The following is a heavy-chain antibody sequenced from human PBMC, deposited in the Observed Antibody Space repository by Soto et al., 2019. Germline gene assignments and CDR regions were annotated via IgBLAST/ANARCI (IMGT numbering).Heavy chain of an antibody. D-gene: IGHD2-2*01. Sequence: ASVKVSCKASGYTFTSYGISWVRQAPGQGLEWMGWISAYNGNTNYAQKLQGRVTMTTDTSTSTAYMELRSLRSDDTAVYYCARSWGYCSSTSCYHLRKGPPDAFDIWGQGTMVTVSS. J-gene: IGHJ3*02. CDR2: ISAYNGNT. V-gene: IGHV1-18*01. CDR3: ARSWGYCSSTSCYHLRKGPPDAFDI. CDR1: GYTFTSYG.